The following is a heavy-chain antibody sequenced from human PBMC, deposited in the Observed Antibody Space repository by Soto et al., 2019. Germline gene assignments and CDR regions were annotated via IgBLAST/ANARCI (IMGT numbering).Heavy chain of an antibody. CDR2: VIPLLDAS. CDR1: GATFNDYT. V-gene: IGHV1-69*08. D-gene: IGHD2-15*01. CDR3: ASGKSQMTQDRMGFYYYMDV. J-gene: IGHJ6*03. Sequence: QVQLVQSGAEVKKPGSSVRISCAASGATFNDYTFTWVRRAPGQGLEWMGRVIPLLDASHYAEKFQDRVTITDDRSTSTVYMELSGLKSEDSAIYYCASGKSQMTQDRMGFYYYMDVWGKGTTVTVSS.